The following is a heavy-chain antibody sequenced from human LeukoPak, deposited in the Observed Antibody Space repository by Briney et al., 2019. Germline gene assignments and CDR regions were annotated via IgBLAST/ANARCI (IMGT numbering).Heavy chain of an antibody. CDR1: GFTFRNYE. J-gene: IGHJ4*02. D-gene: IGHD4-17*01. CDR2: ISSSGSTI. CDR3: AIRKDYADYGLDY. V-gene: IGHV3-48*03. Sequence: PGGSLRLSCAAPGFTFRNYEMNWVRQAPGKGLEWVSYISSSGSTIYYADSVKGRFTISRDNAKNSLYLQMNSLRAEDTAVYYCAIRKDYADYGLDYWGQGTLVTVSS.